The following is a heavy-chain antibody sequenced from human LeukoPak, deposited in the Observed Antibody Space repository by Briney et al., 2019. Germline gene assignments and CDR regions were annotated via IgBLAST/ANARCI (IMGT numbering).Heavy chain of an antibody. CDR2: IIPIFGTA. CDR3: ARTSVPAEISDYGMDV. D-gene: IGHD2-2*01. CDR1: GGTFSSYA. Sequence: GASVKVSCKASGGTFSSYAISWVRQAPGQGLEWMGGIIPIFGTANYAQKFQGRATITADESTSTAYMELSSLRSEDTAVYYCARTSVPAEISDYGMDVWGQGTTVTVSS. J-gene: IGHJ6*02. V-gene: IGHV1-69*13.